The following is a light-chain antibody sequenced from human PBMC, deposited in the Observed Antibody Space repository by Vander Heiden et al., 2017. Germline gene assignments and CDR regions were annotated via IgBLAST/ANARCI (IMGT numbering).Light chain of an antibody. CDR2: SAS. CDR3: QQSYSSPLT. J-gene: IGKJ4*01. Sequence: DIQMTQSPSSLSASVGDRVTITCRASQTITKNLNWYQQKPGKAPKLLIYSASSLQSGVSSRFSGSGSGTDFTLTISSLQPDDSATYYCQQSYSSPLTFGGGTKVEIK. V-gene: IGKV1-39*01. CDR1: QTITKN.